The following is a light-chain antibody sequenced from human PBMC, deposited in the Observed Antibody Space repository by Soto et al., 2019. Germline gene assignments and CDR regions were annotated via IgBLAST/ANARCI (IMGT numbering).Light chain of an antibody. Sequence: QSVLTQPPSASGTPGQRVTISCSGSSSNIGSNTVNWYQQLPGTAPKLVIYSNNQRPSGVPDRFSGSKSGTSASLAISGLQSEDEADYYCVAWDDSLNGSVVFGGGTKVTVL. CDR2: SNN. J-gene: IGLJ2*01. V-gene: IGLV1-44*01. CDR3: VAWDDSLNGSVV. CDR1: SSNIGSNT.